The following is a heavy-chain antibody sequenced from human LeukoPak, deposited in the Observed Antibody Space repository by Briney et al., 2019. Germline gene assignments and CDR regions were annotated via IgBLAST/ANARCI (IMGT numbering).Heavy chain of an antibody. CDR3: AKIRGVVPAATPDY. CDR2: IRYDLSNK. V-gene: IGHV3-30*02. CDR1: GFTFSSYG. Sequence: GGSLRLSCAASGFTFSSYGMHWVRQAPGKGLEGGAFIRYDLSNKYYADSVNVRFTISRDNSKNTLYLQMNSLRAEDTAVYYCAKIRGVVPAATPDYWGQGTLVTVSS. D-gene: IGHD2-2*01. J-gene: IGHJ4*02.